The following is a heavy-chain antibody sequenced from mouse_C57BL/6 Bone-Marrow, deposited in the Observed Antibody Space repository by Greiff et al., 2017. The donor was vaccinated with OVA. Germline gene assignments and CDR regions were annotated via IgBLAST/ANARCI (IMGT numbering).Heavy chain of an antibody. CDR3: ARKEYGSSYGFAY. CDR1: GYTFTSYG. V-gene: IGHV1-81*01. CDR2: IYPRSGNT. J-gene: IGHJ3*01. Sequence: QVQLKESGAELARPGASVKLSCKASGYTFTSYGISWVKQRTGQGLEWIGEIYPRSGNTYYNEKFKGKATLTADKSSSTAYMELRSLTSEDSAVYFCARKEYGSSYGFAYWGQGTLVTVSA. D-gene: IGHD1-1*01.